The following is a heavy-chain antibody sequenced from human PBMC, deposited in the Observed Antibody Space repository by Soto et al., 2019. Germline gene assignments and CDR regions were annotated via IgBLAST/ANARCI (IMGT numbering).Heavy chain of an antibody. CDR2: ISSSGGTD. Sequence: GGSLRLSCAASGFTFSDYYMGWIRQAPGKGLEWVSYISSSGGTDYYADSVKGRFTISRDNAKNSMYLQMNSLRAEDTAVYYCARSNVVYGVFWGQGTLVTVSS. CDR1: GFTFSDYY. CDR3: ARSNVVYGVF. J-gene: IGHJ4*02. D-gene: IGHD3-10*01. V-gene: IGHV3-11*01.